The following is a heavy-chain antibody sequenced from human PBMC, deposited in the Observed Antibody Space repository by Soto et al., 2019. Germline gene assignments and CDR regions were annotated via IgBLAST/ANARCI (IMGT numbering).Heavy chain of an antibody. D-gene: IGHD4-17*01. Sequence: PSETLSLTCAVSGGSISSSSYYWGWIRQPPGKGLEWIGSIYYSGSTYYNPSLKSRVTISVDTSKNQFSLKLSSVTAADTAVYYCARRTIYGAHIQYWGQGTLVTVSS. V-gene: IGHV4-39*01. J-gene: IGHJ4*02. CDR1: GGSISSSSYY. CDR2: IYYSGST. CDR3: ARRTIYGAHIQY.